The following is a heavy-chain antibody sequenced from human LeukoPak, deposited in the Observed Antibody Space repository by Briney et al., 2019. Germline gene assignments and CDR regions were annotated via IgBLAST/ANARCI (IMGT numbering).Heavy chain of an antibody. CDR1: GYSFTSYW. D-gene: IGHD3-22*01. V-gene: IGHV5-51*01. Sequence: GASLKTSCKCSGYSFTSYWIGWVRQTPREGVELVGIIYPGDSDTRYSPSFQGQVTISADKSISTAYLQWSSLKASDTAMYYCARQLTYYDSSGYCFDYWGQGTLVTVSS. J-gene: IGHJ4*02. CDR2: IYPGDSDT. CDR3: ARQLTYYDSSGYCFDY.